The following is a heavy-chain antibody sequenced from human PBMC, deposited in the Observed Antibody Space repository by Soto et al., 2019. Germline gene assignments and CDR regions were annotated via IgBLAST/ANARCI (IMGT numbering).Heavy chain of an antibody. V-gene: IGHV1-58*01. CDR3: ATASSLLRFLEWLPFGYFDY. CDR1: GFTFTSSA. CDR2: IVVGSGNT. J-gene: IGHJ4*02. Sequence: ASVKVSCKASGFTFTSSAVQWVRQARGKRLEWIGWIVVGSGNTNYAQKFQERVTMTKDISTSTAYMELSSLRSEDTAVYYCATASSLLRFLEWLPFGYFDYWGQGTLVTVSS. D-gene: IGHD3-3*01.